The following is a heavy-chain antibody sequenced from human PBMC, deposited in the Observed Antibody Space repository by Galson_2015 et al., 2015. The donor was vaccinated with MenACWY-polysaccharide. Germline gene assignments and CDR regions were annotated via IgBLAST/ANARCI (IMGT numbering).Heavy chain of an antibody. Sequence: SLRLSCAASGFTFSSYDMHWVRQATGKGLEWVSAIGTAGDTYYPGSVKGRFTISREDAKNSLYLQVNSLRAGDTAVYYCARGYSSGWYENGMDVWGQGTTVTVSS. CDR2: IGTAGDT. J-gene: IGHJ6*02. CDR3: ARGYSSGWYENGMDV. V-gene: IGHV3-13*01. D-gene: IGHD6-19*01. CDR1: GFTFSSYD.